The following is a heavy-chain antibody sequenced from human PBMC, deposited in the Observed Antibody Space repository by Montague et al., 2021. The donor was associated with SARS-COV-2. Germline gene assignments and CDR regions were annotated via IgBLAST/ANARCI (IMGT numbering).Heavy chain of an antibody. Sequence: SETLSLTCTVAVRCSSSSNYYWGGIRHPPGKGLEWIGNMYYSGSTYYNPSLKSRVTISIDTSKNQFSLKLSSVTAADTAVYYCARDDIVLQGVTKGMDVWGQGTTVTVSS. V-gene: IGHV4-39*07. D-gene: IGHD3-10*01. CDR1: VRCSSSSNYY. CDR3: ARDDIVLQGVTKGMDV. CDR2: MYYSGST. J-gene: IGHJ6*02.